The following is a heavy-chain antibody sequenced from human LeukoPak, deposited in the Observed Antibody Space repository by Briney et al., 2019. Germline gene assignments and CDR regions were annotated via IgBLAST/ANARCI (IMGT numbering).Heavy chain of an antibody. Sequence: SVKVSRKASGGTFSSYAISWVRQAPGQGLEWMGGIIPIFGTANYAQKFQGRVTITADESTSTAYMELSSLRSGDTAVYYCARQSYSSSPFDYWGQGTLVTVSS. CDR1: GGTFSSYA. J-gene: IGHJ4*02. D-gene: IGHD6-13*01. CDR2: IIPIFGTA. CDR3: ARQSYSSSPFDY. V-gene: IGHV1-69*13.